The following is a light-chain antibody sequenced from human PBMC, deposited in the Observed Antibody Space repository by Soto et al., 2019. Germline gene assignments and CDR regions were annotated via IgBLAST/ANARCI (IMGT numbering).Light chain of an antibody. Sequence: EIVMTQSPATLSVSPGERATLSCRASQSVSSNLAWYQQKPGQAPRLLIYGASTMTTGIPARFSGSGSGTEFTHTSSSLPSEDFAVYYCQQYNNWPPLTFGGGTKVEIK. CDR2: GAS. CDR3: QQYNNWPPLT. J-gene: IGKJ4*01. CDR1: QSVSSN. V-gene: IGKV3-15*01.